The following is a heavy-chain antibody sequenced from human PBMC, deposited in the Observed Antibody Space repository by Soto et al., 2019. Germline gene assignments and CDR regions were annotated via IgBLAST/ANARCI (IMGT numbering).Heavy chain of an antibody. CDR2: ISAYNGNT. V-gene: IGHV1-18*01. CDR1: GYTFTSYG. J-gene: IGHJ6*02. CDR3: ARDNYDILTGGVGSFYYYGMDV. D-gene: IGHD3-9*01. Sequence: ASVKVACKASGYTFTSYGISWVRQAPGQGLEWMGWISAYNGNTNYAQKLQGRVTMTTDTSASTAYMELRSLRSDDTAVYYCARDNYDILTGGVGSFYYYGMDVWGQGTTVTVS.